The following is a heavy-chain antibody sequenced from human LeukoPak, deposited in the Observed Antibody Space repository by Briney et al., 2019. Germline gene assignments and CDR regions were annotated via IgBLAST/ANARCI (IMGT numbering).Heavy chain of an antibody. D-gene: IGHD6-19*01. J-gene: IGHJ4*02. CDR2: IWYDGSNK. CDR3: ARDLNGIAVAGWFDY. V-gene: IGHV3-33*01. CDR1: GFTFSSYG. Sequence: GRSLRLSCAASGFTFSSYGMHWVRQAPGKGLEWVAVIWYDGSNKYYADSVKGRFTISRDNSKNTLYLQMNSLRAEDTAVYYCARDLNGIAVAGWFDYWGQGTLVTVSS.